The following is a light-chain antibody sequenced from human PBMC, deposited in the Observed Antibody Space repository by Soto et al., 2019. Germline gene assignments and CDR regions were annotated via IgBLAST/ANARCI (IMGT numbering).Light chain of an antibody. CDR2: DVT. CDR1: SSDVGGYNY. Sequence: QSALTQPRSVSGSPGQSVTISCTGTSSDVGGYNYVSWYQQHPGKAPKLMIYDVTKRPSGVPDRFSGSKSGNTASLTISGHQAEDEADYYCCSYAGIYTFYVFGTGTKVTVL. V-gene: IGLV2-11*01. CDR3: CSYAGIYTFYV. J-gene: IGLJ1*01.